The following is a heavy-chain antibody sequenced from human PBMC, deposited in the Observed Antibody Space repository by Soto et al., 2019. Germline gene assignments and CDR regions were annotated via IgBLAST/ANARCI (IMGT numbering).Heavy chain of an antibody. CDR3: ARASIAARHWFDP. CDR2: IYYSGST. D-gene: IGHD6-6*01. J-gene: IGHJ5*02. Sequence: SETLSLTCTVSGGSISSSSYYWGWIRQPPGKGLEWIGSIYYSGSTYYNPSLKSRVTISVDTSKNQFSLKLSSVTAADTAVYYCARASIAARHWFDPWGQGTLVTVSS. V-gene: IGHV4-39*01. CDR1: GGSISSSSYY.